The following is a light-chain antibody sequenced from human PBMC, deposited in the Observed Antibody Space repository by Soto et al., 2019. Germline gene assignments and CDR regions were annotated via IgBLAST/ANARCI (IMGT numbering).Light chain of an antibody. CDR2: RSN. J-gene: IGLJ3*02. V-gene: IGLV1-47*01. CDR3: SAWDDSLNGRV. CDR1: SSNIGSNY. Sequence: QSVLTQPPSASGTPGQRVTISCSGSSSNIGSNYVYWYQQLPGTAPKLLIYRSNQRPSGVPDRFSGSKSGPSASLAISGLRSEDEADYYCSAWDDSLNGRVFGVGTKLTVL.